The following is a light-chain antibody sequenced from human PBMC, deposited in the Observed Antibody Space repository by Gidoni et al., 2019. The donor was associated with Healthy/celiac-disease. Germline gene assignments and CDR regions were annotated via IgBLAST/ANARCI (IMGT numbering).Light chain of an antibody. CDR1: QSLLHSNGYNY. V-gene: IGKV2-28*01. Sequence: DFVLTQSPLSLPVTPGEPASISCRSSQSLLHSNGYNYSDWYLQKPGQSPQLLIYLGSNRASGVPDRFSGSGSGTDFTLKSSRVEAEDVGVYYCMQALQTPRTFGQGTKVEIK. CDR3: MQALQTPRT. J-gene: IGKJ1*01. CDR2: LGS.